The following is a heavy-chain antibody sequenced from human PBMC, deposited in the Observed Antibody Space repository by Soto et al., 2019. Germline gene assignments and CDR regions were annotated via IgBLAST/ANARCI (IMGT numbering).Heavy chain of an antibody. CDR3: AKDHAREQFVRGENWFDS. CDR2: ISGSGVRT. J-gene: IGHJ5*01. CDR1: GFTFTNYA. V-gene: IGHV3-23*01. D-gene: IGHD6-6*01. Sequence: QPGGSLRLSCVASGFTFTNYAMSWVRQAPGKGLEWVSTISGSGVRTYYADSVKGRFTISRDNSQNTLELQMDSLRAEDTAIYYCAKDHAREQFVRGENWFDSWGQGALVTVSS.